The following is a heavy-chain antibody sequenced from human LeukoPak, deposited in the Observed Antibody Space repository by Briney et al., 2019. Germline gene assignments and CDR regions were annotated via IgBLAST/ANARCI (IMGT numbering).Heavy chain of an antibody. CDR2: ISGSGGST. V-gene: IGHV3-23*01. Sequence: GGSLRLSCAASGFTFSSYAMSWVRQAPGKGLEWVSAISGSGGSTYYADSVKGRFTISRDNSKNTLYLQMNSLSAEDTAVYYCAKGSSGWYDVEDYWGQGTLATVSS. CDR3: AKGSSGWYDVEDY. J-gene: IGHJ4*02. CDR1: GFTFSSYA. D-gene: IGHD6-19*01.